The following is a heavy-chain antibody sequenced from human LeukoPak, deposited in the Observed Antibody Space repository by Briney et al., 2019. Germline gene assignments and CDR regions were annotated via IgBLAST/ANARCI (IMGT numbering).Heavy chain of an antibody. Sequence: GASVKVSCTASGGTFSSYAISWVRQAPGQGLEWMGRIIPILGIANYAQKFQGRVTITADKSTSTAYMELSSLRSEDTAVYYCARDPDSSSWYSYWGQGTLVTVSS. CDR1: GGTFSSYA. J-gene: IGHJ4*02. D-gene: IGHD6-13*01. CDR3: ARDPDSSSWYSY. CDR2: IIPILGIA. V-gene: IGHV1-69*04.